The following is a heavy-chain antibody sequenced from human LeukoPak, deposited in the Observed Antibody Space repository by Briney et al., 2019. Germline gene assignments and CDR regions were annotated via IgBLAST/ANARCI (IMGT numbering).Heavy chain of an antibody. CDR2: IGGSGGII. J-gene: IGHJ4*02. CDR3: AKAPGSYSSSWWIFDY. D-gene: IGHD6-13*01. Sequence: GGSLRLSCAASGFTFSSYAMSWVRPAPGKGLEWVSTIGGSGGIISYADSVNGRFTISRDNSKNTLYLQMNSLRAEDTAVYYCAKAPGSYSSSWWIFDYWGQGTLVTVSS. CDR1: GFTFSSYA. V-gene: IGHV3-23*01.